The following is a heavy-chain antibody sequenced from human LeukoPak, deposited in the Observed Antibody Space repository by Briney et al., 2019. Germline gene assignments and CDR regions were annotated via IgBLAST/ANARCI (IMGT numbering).Heavy chain of an antibody. CDR2: INQDGSEK. V-gene: IGHV3-7*01. D-gene: IGHD3-10*01. CDR1: GFTFSRSW. CDR3: ARGDYYDSGTYPPDY. J-gene: IGHJ4*02. Sequence: GGSLRLSCAASGFTFSRSWMNWVRQAPGKGLEWVANINQDGSEKYYVDSVKGRFTISRDKAKNSLYLQMNSLRAEDTAVYYCARGDYYDSGTYPPDYWGQGTLVTVSS.